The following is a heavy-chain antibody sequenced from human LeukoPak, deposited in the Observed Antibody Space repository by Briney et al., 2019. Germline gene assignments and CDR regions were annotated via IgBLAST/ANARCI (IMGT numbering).Heavy chain of an antibody. D-gene: IGHD2-2*01. CDR2: IRYDGNNK. V-gene: IGHV3-30*02. J-gene: IGHJ4*02. CDR3: AKKYCSSTSCYFDY. Sequence: GGSLRLSCAASGFTFSSYGMHWVRQAPGKGVEGGAFIRYDGNNKYYADSVKGRFTISRDNSKNTLYLQMNSLRAEDTAVHYCAKKYCSSTSCYFDYWGQGTLVTVSS. CDR1: GFTFSSYG.